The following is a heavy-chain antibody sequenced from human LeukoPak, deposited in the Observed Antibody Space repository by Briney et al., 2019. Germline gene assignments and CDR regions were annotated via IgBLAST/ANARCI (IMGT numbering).Heavy chain of an antibody. J-gene: IGHJ3*02. CDR3: ARGGRGEGTGTTRVAFDI. V-gene: IGHV1-46*01. Sequence: ASVKVFCKAAGYTFTTYYMHWVRHAPRQGLEWMGTINPSGGSKSYAQKLQGRDTKTRDPSTSTVYMELSSLRSEDTAVYYCARGGRGEGTGTTRVAFDIWGQGTMVTVSS. CDR2: INPSGGSK. D-gene: IGHD1-1*01. CDR1: GYTFTTYY.